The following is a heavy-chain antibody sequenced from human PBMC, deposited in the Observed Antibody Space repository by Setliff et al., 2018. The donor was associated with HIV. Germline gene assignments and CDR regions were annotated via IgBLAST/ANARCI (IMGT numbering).Heavy chain of an antibody. CDR3: ARGDGYRANDAYYDTGMDV. CDR1: GVSISNYY. D-gene: IGHD5-12*01. CDR2: IYNSGYS. J-gene: IGHJ6*02. V-gene: IGHV4-59*01. Sequence: ETLSLTCEVSGVSISNYYWSWIRQPPGKGLEWIGYIYNSGYSNSKPSLKSRVTISLDTSKNQFSLKLSSVTAADTAVYYCARGDGYRANDAYYDTGMDVWGQGITVTVSS.